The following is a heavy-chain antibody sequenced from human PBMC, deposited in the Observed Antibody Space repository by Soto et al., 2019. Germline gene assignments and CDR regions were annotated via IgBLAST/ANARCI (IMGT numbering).Heavy chain of an antibody. J-gene: IGHJ4*01. CDR2: IRNKANSYTT. V-gene: IGHV3-72*01. CDR1: GFTFSAHY. CDR3: SRAGILTTPYYFDY. Sequence: ESGGGLVQPGRSLRLSCAAFGFTFSAHYMDWVRQAPGKGLEWVGRIRNKANSYTTEYAASVKGRFTISRDDSKNSLFLQMNSLKTEDTAVYYCSRAGILTTPYYFDYWGQGTLVTVSS. D-gene: IGHD4-4*01.